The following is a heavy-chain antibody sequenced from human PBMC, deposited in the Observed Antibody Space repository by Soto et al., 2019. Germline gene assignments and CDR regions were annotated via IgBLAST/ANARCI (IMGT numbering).Heavy chain of an antibody. Sequence: ASVKVSCKASGGTFSSYAISWVRQAPGQGLEWMGGINPNSGATNYAQKFQGRVTMTTDKSTSTAYMELSRLRSEDTAVYYCARGGELERRKLDYWGQGTLVTVS. V-gene: IGHV1-69*05. CDR2: INPNSGAT. CDR3: ARGGELERRKLDY. CDR1: GGTFSSYA. D-gene: IGHD1-1*01. J-gene: IGHJ4*02.